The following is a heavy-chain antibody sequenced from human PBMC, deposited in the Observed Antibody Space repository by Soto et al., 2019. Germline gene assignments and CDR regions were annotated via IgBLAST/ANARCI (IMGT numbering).Heavy chain of an antibody. CDR2: TYYRSKWYN. Sequence: SQTLSLTCAISGDSVSSNSAAWNWIRQSPSRGLEWLGRTYYRSKWYNDYAVSVKSRITINPGTSKNQFSLQLNSVTPKDTAVYYCARGPLPYGDYALGGYYYMDVWGKGTTVTVSS. CDR3: ARGPLPYGDYALGGYYYMDV. J-gene: IGHJ6*03. D-gene: IGHD4-17*01. CDR1: GDSVSSNSAA. V-gene: IGHV6-1*01.